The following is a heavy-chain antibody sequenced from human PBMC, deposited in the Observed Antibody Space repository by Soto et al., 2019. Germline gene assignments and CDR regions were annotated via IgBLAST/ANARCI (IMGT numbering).Heavy chain of an antibody. Sequence: GASVKVSGKVSGYTFIDYYMHWVQQAPGKGLEWMGLVDPEDGETIYAETFQGRVTITADTSTDTAYMELSSLRSEDTAVYYCATLSRSTGGIFDYWGQGTLVTVSS. V-gene: IGHV1-69-2*01. CDR1: GYTFIDYY. CDR3: ATLSRSTGGIFDY. CDR2: VDPEDGET. D-gene: IGHD4-4*01. J-gene: IGHJ4*02.